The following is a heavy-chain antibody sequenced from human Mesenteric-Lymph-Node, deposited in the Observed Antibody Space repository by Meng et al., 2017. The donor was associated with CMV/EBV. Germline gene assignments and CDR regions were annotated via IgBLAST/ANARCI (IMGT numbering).Heavy chain of an antibody. J-gene: IGHJ5*02. CDR2: MNPNSGNT. V-gene: IGHV1-8*03. D-gene: IGHD4-17*01. CDR1: GYTFTGYY. Sequence: ASVKVSCKASGYTFTGYYMHWVRQAPGQGLEWMGWMNPNSGNTGYAQKFQGRVTITRNTSISTAYMELSSLRSEDTAVYYCARLGTGLRGFDPWGQGTLVTVSS. CDR3: ARLGTGLRGFDP.